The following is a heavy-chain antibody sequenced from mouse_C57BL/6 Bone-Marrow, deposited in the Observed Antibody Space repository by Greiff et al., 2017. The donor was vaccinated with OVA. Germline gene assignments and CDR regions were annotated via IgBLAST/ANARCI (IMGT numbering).Heavy chain of an antibody. V-gene: IGHV1-9*01. J-gene: IGHJ2*01. Sequence: QVQLQQSGAELMKPGASVKLSCKATGYTFTGYWIEWVKQRPGHGLEWIGEILPGSGSTNYNEKFKGKATFTADTSSNTAYMQLSSLTTDDSAIYYCARGVYYYGSSYVAYWGQGTTLTVSA. CDR2: ILPGSGST. CDR3: ARGVYYYGSSYVAY. D-gene: IGHD1-1*01. CDR1: GYTFTGYW.